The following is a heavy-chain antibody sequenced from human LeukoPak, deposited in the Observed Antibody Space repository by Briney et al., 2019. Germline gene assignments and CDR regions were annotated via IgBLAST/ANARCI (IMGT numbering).Heavy chain of an antibody. CDR3: ARDGGLYYYDSSGYYDY. CDR1: GFTFSSYW. J-gene: IGHJ4*02. D-gene: IGHD3-22*01. Sequence: GGSLRLSCAASGFTFSSYWMHWVRQAPGKGLVWVSRINSDGSSTSYADSVKGRFTISRDNAKNTLYLQMNSLRAEDTAVYYCARDGGLYYYDSSGYYDYWGQGTLVTVSS. CDR2: INSDGSST. V-gene: IGHV3-74*01.